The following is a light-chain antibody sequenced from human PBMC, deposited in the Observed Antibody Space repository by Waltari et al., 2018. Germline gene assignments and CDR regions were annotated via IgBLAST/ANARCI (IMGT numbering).Light chain of an antibody. V-gene: IGKV3-15*01. CDR3: QQYYNWLQT. CDR2: DAS. J-gene: IGKJ1*01. CDR1: QSISSY. Sequence: EIVMTQSPATLSLSSGERATLSCRASQSISSYLAWYQQKPGQAPRLVMYDASTRATGIPARFSGSGSGTEFTLTISSLQSEDFTVYYCQQYYNWLQTFGQGTKVEIK.